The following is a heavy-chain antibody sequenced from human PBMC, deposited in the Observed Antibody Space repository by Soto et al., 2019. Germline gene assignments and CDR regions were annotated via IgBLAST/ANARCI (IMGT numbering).Heavy chain of an antibody. J-gene: IGHJ4*02. Sequence: QLQLQESGPGLVKPSETLSLTCTVSGGSISGSTYYWGWIRQPPGKGLEYIGSTYYSGRTYYNPSLKSRVTVSVDTSKNQFSLNLNSVTAADTAVYYCARHGWGSQYPIDHWGQGTLVTVSS. CDR1: GGSISGSTYY. CDR2: TYYSGRT. D-gene: IGHD3-10*01. CDR3: ARHGWGSQYPIDH. V-gene: IGHV4-39*01.